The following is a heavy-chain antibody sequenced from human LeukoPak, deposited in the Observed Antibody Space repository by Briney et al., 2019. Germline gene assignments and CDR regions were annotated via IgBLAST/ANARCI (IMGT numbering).Heavy chain of an antibody. Sequence: ASVKVSCKASGYTFTSNYIHWVRQAPGQGLEWMGMIYPRDGSTSYAQKFQGRVTVTRDTSTSTVHMELSGLRSEDTAVYYCARDQEGFDYWGQGALATVSS. CDR1: GYTFTSNY. CDR2: IYPRDGST. CDR3: ARDQEGFDY. V-gene: IGHV1-46*01. J-gene: IGHJ4*02.